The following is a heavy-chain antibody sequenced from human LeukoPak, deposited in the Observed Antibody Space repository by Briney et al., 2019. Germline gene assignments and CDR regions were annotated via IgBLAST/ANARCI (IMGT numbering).Heavy chain of an antibody. CDR3: ARDPTTLATYFDY. D-gene: IGHD1-26*01. Sequence: PGGSLRLSCAASGFTFSSYEMNWVRQAPGKGREWVSYISSSGSTIYYADSVKGRFTISRDNAKNSLYLQMNSLRAEDTAVYYCARDPTTLATYFDYWGQGTLVTVSS. V-gene: IGHV3-48*03. CDR1: GFTFSSYE. J-gene: IGHJ4*02. CDR2: ISSSGSTI.